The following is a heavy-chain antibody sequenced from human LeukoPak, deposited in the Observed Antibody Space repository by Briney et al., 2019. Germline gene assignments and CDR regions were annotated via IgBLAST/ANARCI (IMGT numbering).Heavy chain of an antibody. J-gene: IGHJ4*02. Sequence: ASVKVSCTVSGYSFTAYSIVWVRQPPGQGLEWMGWIHPHSGGTAYGKTFQGTVTMTADTSISTVYMELNSLASDAAAVYYCARLGTGYSLSYWGQGTLVTVSS. CDR1: GYSFTAYS. V-gene: IGHV1-2*02. D-gene: IGHD5-18*01. CDR2: IHPHSGGT. CDR3: ARLGTGYSLSY.